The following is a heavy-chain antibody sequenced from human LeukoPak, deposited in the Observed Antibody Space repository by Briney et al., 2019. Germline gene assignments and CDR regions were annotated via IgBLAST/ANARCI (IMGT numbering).Heavy chain of an antibody. CDR3: ARVWATVTTIDY. V-gene: IGHV3-23*01. CDR2: ISGSGGST. Sequence: PGGSLRLSCAASGFTFSSYAMSWVRQAPGKGLEWVSAISGSGGSTYYADSVKGRFTISRDNAENSLYLQMNSLRDEDTAVYYCARVWATVTTIDYWGQGTLVTVSS. CDR1: GFTFSSYA. J-gene: IGHJ4*02. D-gene: IGHD4-17*01.